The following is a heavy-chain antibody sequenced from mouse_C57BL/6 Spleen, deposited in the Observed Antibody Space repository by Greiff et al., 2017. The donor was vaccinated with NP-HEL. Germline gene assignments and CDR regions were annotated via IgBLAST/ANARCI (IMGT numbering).Heavy chain of an antibody. CDR2: IYPGDGDT. CDR3: ARGLGRCFDY. CDR1: GYAFSSSW. Sequence: VQLQESGPELVKPGASVKISCKASGYAFSSSWMNWVKQRPGKGLEWIGRIYPGDGDTNYNGKFKGKATLTADKSSSTAYMQLSSLTSEDSAVYYCARGLGRCFDYWGQGTTLTVSS. J-gene: IGHJ2*01. V-gene: IGHV1-82*01. D-gene: IGHD4-1*01.